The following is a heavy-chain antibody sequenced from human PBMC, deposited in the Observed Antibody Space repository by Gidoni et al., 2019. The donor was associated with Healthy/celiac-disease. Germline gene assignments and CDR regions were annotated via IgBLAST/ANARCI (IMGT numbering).Heavy chain of an antibody. CDR2: ISGSGGST. V-gene: IGHV3-23*01. Sequence: RLSCAASGFTFSSYAMSWVRQAPGKGLEWVSAISGSGGSTYYADSVKGRFTISRDNSKNTLYLQMNRLRAEDTAVYYCAKDYDYGGIIDAFDIWGQGTMVTVSS. CDR1: GFTFSSYA. J-gene: IGHJ3*02. D-gene: IGHD4-17*01. CDR3: AKDYDYGGIIDAFDI.